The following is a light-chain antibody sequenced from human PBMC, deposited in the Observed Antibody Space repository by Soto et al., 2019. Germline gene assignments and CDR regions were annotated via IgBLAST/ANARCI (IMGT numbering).Light chain of an antibody. CDR2: GAS. Sequence: AIQMTQSPASLSASVVDRVTISCLASQGIGNALGWYQQKPGKPPKVLIYGASNLHSGVPPSFSGSGSGTDFHLAISSLKPEDSATYYCLQDIHYPWKFGQGTKVDIK. V-gene: IGKV1-6*01. CDR3: LQDIHYPWK. J-gene: IGKJ1*01. CDR1: QGIGNA.